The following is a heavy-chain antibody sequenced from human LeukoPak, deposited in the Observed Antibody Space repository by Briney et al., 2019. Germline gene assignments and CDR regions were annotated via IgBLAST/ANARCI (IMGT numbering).Heavy chain of an antibody. CDR3: AKGGRQSNGLGF. CDR2: VSSRGETT. D-gene: IGHD2-8*01. CDR1: GFTFSSCA. J-gene: IGHJ1*01. V-gene: IGHV3-23*01. Sequence: GGSLRLSCAASGFTFSSCAMSWVRQAPGKGLEWVSGVSSRGETTFYVDSVKGRFTISRDNSKNTVYLQMNSLRAEDTALYYCAKGGRQSNGLGFWGQGTLVTVSS.